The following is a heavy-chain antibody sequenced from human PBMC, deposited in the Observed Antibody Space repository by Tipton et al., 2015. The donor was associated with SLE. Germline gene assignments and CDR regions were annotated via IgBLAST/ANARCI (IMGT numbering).Heavy chain of an antibody. CDR1: GDSVSSNSAA. J-gene: IGHJ4*02. CDR3: ARGFFHDYWSAEQGRKSFYFDN. V-gene: IGHV6-1*01. D-gene: IGHD3-3*01. Sequence: RLVKPSQTLSLTCAISGDSVSSNSAAWNWIRQSPSRGLEWLGRTYYMSKWYNDYAVSVKSRIIINPDTSKNQFSLQLTSVTPEDTAVYYCARGFFHDYWSAEQGRKSFYFDNWGQGALVTVSS. CDR2: TYYMSKWYN.